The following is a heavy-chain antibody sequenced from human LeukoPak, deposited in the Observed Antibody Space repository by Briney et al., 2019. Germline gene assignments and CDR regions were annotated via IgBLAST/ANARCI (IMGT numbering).Heavy chain of an antibody. CDR3: ARGTGGAASADFDP. CDR1: RGSITSDVSY. J-gene: IGHJ5*02. Sequence: PSQSLSLTRTVSRGSITSDVSYSSSIRHHPRKCLECIGAINYTGSTYYTPSLRSRATISVDTSKSHFSLKLTSVTAADTAVYYCARGTGGAASADFDPWGQGTLVTVSS. V-gene: IGHV4-31*03. CDR2: INYTGST. D-gene: IGHD6-13*01.